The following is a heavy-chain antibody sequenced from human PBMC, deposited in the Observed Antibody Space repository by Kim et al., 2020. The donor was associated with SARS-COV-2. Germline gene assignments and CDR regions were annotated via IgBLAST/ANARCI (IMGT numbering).Heavy chain of an antibody. CDR1: GGSFSGYY. V-gene: IGHV4-34*01. D-gene: IGHD5-18*01. CDR2: INHSGST. J-gene: IGHJ6*01. Sequence: SETLSLTCAVYGGSFSGYYWSWIRQPPGKGLEWIGEINHSGSTNYNPSLKSRVTISVDTSKNQFSLKLSSVTAADTAVYYCARGRVDTALYSYYGMDVWG. CDR3: ARGRVDTALYSYYGMDV.